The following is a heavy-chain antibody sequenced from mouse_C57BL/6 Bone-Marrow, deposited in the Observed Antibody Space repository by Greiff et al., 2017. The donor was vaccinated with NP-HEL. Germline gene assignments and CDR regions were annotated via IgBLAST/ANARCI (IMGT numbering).Heavy chain of an antibody. CDR3: ARRNYSKGDYFDY. CDR2: ISSGSSTI. V-gene: IGHV5-17*01. J-gene: IGHJ2*01. D-gene: IGHD2-5*01. Sequence: EVKVVESGGGLVKPGGSLKLSCAASGFTFSDYGMHWVRQAPEKGLEWVAYISSGSSTIYYADTVKGRFTISRDNAKNTLFLQMTSLRSEDTAMYYCARRNYSKGDYFDYWGQGTTLTVSS. CDR1: GFTFSDYG.